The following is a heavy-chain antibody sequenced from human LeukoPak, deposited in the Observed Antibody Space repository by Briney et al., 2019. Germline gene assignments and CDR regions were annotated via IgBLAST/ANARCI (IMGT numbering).Heavy chain of an antibody. D-gene: IGHD6-19*01. CDR3: AKRAEAVAALRSFDY. CDR2: ISYDGSKK. Sequence: GGSLRLSCAASGXTFSSYGMHWVRQAPGKGLEWVAFISYDGSKKHYADSVEGRFTISRDNSKNTLYLQMNSLRGEDTAVYYCAKRAEAVAALRSFDYWGQGTLVTVSS. V-gene: IGHV3-30*18. CDR1: GXTFSSYG. J-gene: IGHJ4*02.